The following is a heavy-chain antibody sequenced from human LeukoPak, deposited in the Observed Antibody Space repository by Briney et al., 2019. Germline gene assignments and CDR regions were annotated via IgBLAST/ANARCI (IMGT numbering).Heavy chain of an antibody. J-gene: IGHJ4*02. CDR3: APAARHRVEDY. CDR1: GGTFSSYV. V-gene: IGHV1-69*04. Sequence: SVKVSCKASGGTFSSYVISWVREAPGQGLEWMGRIIPILGIANYAQKFQGRVTITADKSTSTAYMELSSLRSEDTAVYYCAPAARHRVEDYWGQGTLVTVSS. D-gene: IGHD6-6*01. CDR2: IIPILGIA.